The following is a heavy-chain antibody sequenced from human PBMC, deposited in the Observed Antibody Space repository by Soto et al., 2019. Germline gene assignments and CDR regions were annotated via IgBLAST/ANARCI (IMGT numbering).Heavy chain of an antibody. CDR3: ARDFLGGSGWSFDY. CDR2: IWYDGSNK. CDR1: GFTFSSYG. J-gene: IGHJ4*02. Sequence: ESGGGVVQPGRSLRLSCAASGFTFSSYGMHWVRQAPGKGLEWVAVIWYDGSNKYYADSVKGRFTISRDNSKNTLYLQMNSLRAEDTAVYYCARDFLGGSGWSFDYWGQGTLVTVSS. V-gene: IGHV3-33*01. D-gene: IGHD6-19*01.